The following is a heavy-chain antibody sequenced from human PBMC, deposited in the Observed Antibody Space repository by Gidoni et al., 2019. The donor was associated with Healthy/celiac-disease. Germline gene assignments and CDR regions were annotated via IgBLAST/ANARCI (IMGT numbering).Heavy chain of an antibody. V-gene: IGHV3-30-3*01. Sequence: VQLVESGGGVVQPGRSLRLSCAASGFTFSSYAMHWVRQAPGKGLVWVAVIAYDGSNKYYADSVKGRFTISRDNSKNTLYLQMNSLRAEDTAVYYCAISLGIAAAGTAFDIWGQGTMVTVSS. CDR3: AISLGIAAAGTAFDI. CDR1: GFTFSSYA. CDR2: IAYDGSNK. J-gene: IGHJ3*02. D-gene: IGHD6-13*01.